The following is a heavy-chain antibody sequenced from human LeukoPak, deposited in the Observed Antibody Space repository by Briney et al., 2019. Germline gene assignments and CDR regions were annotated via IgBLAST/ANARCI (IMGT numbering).Heavy chain of an antibody. V-gene: IGHV1-46*01. D-gene: IGHD3-9*01. CDR3: ARDLSGGKLRYFDWLPPDY. CDR1: GYTFTSYY. Sequence: ASVKVSCKASGYTFTSYYMHWVRQAPGQGLEWMGIINPNAGTTSYAQKFQGRVTVTRDTSTSTVYMELSSLRSEDTAVYYCARDLSGGKLRYFDWLPPDYWGQGTLVTVSS. CDR2: INPNAGTT. J-gene: IGHJ4*02.